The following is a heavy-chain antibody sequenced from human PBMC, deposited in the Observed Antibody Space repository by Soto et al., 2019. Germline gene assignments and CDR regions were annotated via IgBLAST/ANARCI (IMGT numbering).Heavy chain of an antibody. CDR2: IWYDGSNK. CDR1: GFTFSSYG. J-gene: IGHJ4*02. CDR3: ARDSGSVGEFGHCDY. V-gene: IGHV3-33*01. D-gene: IGHD1-26*01. Sequence: QVQLVESGGGVVQPGRSLRLSCAASGFTFSSYGMHWVRQAPGKGLEWVAVIWYDGSNKYYADSVKGRFMISRDNSNKTLYLQMNSQRAEDTAVYYCARDSGSVGEFGHCDYWGQGTLVTVSS.